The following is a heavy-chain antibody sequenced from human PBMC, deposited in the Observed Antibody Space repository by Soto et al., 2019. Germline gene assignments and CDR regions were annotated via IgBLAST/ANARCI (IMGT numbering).Heavy chain of an antibody. V-gene: IGHV5-51*01. CDR2: IYPGDSDT. Sequence: GESLKISCKGSGYSFTSYWIGWVRQMPGKGLEWMGIIYPGDSDTRYSPSLQGQVTISADKSISTAYLQWSSLKASDTAMYYCARQEGKGYCSGGSCYSGNWFDPWGQGTLVTVSS. J-gene: IGHJ5*02. CDR3: ARQEGKGYCSGGSCYSGNWFDP. D-gene: IGHD2-15*01. CDR1: GYSFTSYW.